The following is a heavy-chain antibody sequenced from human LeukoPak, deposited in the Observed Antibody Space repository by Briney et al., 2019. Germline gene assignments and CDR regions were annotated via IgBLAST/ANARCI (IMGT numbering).Heavy chain of an antibody. CDR1: GFTISSYA. V-gene: IGHV3-30*01. CDR2: ISYDGSNK. CDR3: ASLEWELPAIDY. J-gene: IGHJ4*02. D-gene: IGHD1-26*01. Sequence: GGSLRLSCAASGFTISSYAMHWVRQAPGKGLEWVAVISYDGSNKYYADSVKGRFTISRDNSKNTLYLQMNSLRAEDTAVYYCASLEWELPAIDYWGQGTLVTVSS.